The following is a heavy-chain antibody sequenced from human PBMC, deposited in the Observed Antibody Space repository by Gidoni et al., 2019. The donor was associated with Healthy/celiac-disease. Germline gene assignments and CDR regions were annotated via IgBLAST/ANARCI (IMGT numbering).Heavy chain of an antibody. Sequence: QVQLQESGPGLVKPSETLSLTCPVSGGSISSYYWRWIRQPAGKGLEWIGRIYTSGSTNYNPSLKSRVTMSVDTSKNQFSLKLSSVTAADTAVYYCARERGGYCSSTSCYANYYYYGMDVWGQGTTVTVSS. J-gene: IGHJ6*02. CDR2: IYTSGST. CDR3: ARERGGYCSSTSCYANYYYYGMDV. D-gene: IGHD2-2*01. V-gene: IGHV4-4*07. CDR1: GGSISSYY.